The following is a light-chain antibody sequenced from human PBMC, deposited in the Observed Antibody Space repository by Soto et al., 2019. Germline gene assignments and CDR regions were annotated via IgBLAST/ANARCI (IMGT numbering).Light chain of an antibody. CDR1: SIDIGTYNL. J-gene: IGLJ2*01. CDR2: EVN. Sequence: QSALTQPASVSGSPGPSITISCTGTSIDIGTYNLVSWYQQHPAKAPKLMIYEVNKRPSGVSNRFSGSKSGNTASLTISGLQAEDEADYYCSSYAGSNTLIFGGGTKVTVL. CDR3: SSYAGSNTLI. V-gene: IGLV2-23*02.